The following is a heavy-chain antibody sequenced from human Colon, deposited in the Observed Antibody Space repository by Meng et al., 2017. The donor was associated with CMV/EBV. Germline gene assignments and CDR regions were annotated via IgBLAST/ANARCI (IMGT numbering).Heavy chain of an antibody. CDR2: IYQSGST. V-gene: IGHV4-4*02. CDR3: ARVGKKDGYKFHFDY. CDR1: SDFLMHSVW. J-gene: IGHJ4*02. Sequence: SSDFLMHSVWWGWVRQSPGKGLEWIEEIYQSGSTDYNPSLRSRITMLLDKSNNQFSLKLTSLTAADTATYYCARVGKKDGYKFHFDYWGQGILVTVSS. D-gene: IGHD5-24*01.